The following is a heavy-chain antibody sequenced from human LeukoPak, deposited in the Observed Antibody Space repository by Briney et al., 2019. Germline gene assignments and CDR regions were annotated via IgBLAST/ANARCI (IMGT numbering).Heavy chain of an antibody. D-gene: IGHD3-22*01. V-gene: IGHV3-21*01. CDR1: GFTFSSYS. CDR2: ISSSSSYI. Sequence: GGSLRLSCAASGFTFSSYSMNWVRQAPGKGLEWVSSISSSSSYIYYADSVKGRFTISRDNAKNSLYLQMNSLRAEVTAVYYCARVGRDYEYMDVWGKGTTVTVSS. J-gene: IGHJ6*03. CDR3: ARVGRDYEYMDV.